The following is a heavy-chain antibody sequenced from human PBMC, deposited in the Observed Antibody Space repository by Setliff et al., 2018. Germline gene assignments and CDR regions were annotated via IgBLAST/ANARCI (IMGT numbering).Heavy chain of an antibody. CDR2: TIPMFGST. CDR3: AREGVDTRSTTDYRYYMDV. Sequence: SVKVSCKASGGTFSSYGISWVRQAPGQGLEWMGGTIPMFGSTNYAQKFQDRVTIITDESTSTAYMELSSLRIEDTAVYYCAREGVDTRSTTDYRYYMDVWGKGTTVTVSS. V-gene: IGHV1-69*05. CDR1: GGTFSSYG. D-gene: IGHD5-18*01. J-gene: IGHJ6*03.